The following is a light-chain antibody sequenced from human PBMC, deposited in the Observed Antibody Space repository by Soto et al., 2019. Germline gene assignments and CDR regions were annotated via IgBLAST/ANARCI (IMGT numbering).Light chain of an antibody. J-gene: IGKJ4*01. CDR1: QSISIY. Sequence: ETVLTQSPATLSLSPGERATLSCRASQSISIYLAWYQQKPGQAPRLLIYDASNRATGIPARFSGSGSGTDFPLTISSLEPEDFATYYCQQRSDWPPLTFGGGTKVEIK. CDR3: QQRSDWPPLT. CDR2: DAS. V-gene: IGKV3-11*01.